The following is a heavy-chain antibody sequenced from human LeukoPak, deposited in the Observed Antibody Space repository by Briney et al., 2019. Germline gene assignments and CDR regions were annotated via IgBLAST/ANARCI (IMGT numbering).Heavy chain of an antibody. CDR1: GGSISSSNW. J-gene: IGHJ6*04. CDR2: IYHSGST. CDR3: AREALIEGFYYFMDV. Sequence: SGTLSLTCAVSGGSISSSNWWSWVRQPPGKGLEWIGEIYHSGSTNYNPSLKSRVTISVDKSKNQFSLKLSSVTAADTAVYYCAREALIEGFYYFMDVWGKGTTVTVSS. V-gene: IGHV4-4*02.